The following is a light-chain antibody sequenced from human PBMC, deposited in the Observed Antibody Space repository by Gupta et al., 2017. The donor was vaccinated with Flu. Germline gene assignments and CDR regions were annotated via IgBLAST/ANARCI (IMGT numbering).Light chain of an antibody. Sequence: EIVMTQSPATLSVSPGERATLSCRASQSVSSNLAWYQQKPGQAPRLLIYGASNRATGIPGRFSGSGYVTEFTLTSSSRQSEDFAVYYWQQYNNWLTFGGGTKVEIK. J-gene: IGKJ4*01. CDR3: QQYNNWLT. CDR2: GAS. CDR1: QSVSSN. V-gene: IGKV3-15*01.